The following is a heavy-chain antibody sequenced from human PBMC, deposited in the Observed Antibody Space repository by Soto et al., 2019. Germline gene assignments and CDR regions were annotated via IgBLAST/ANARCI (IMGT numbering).Heavy chain of an antibody. CDR2: MHHSGRT. Sequence: LSLTCTVSGAYMRNDYYYWSWVRQNPGKDLEWIGHMHHSGRTHYNPSLKSRVAISVDTSKNQFSLYLNSVTAADTAVYYCARWVEVSLDYFDSWGQGTPVTVS. D-gene: IGHD2-15*01. CDR3: ARWVEVSLDYFDS. V-gene: IGHV4-31*03. CDR1: GAYMRNDYYY. J-gene: IGHJ4*02.